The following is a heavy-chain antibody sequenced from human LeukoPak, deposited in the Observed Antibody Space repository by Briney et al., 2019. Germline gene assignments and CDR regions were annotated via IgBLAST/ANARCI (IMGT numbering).Heavy chain of an antibody. CDR3: AKGEYSSSVPDY. Sequence: GGSLRLSCAASGFTFSDYGMHWVRQAPGKGLEWVAFTRYDGINKYYADSVKSRFTISRDSSKNTLYLQMNSLRAEDTAVYYCAKGEYSSSVPDYWGQGTLVTVSS. D-gene: IGHD6-6*01. CDR2: TRYDGINK. CDR1: GFTFSDYG. V-gene: IGHV3-30*02. J-gene: IGHJ4*02.